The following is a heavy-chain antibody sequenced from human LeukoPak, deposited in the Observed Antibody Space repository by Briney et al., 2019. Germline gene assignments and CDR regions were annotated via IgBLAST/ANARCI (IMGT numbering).Heavy chain of an antibody. Sequence: SETLSLTCTVSGGSISSYYWTWIRHPPGEGLEWIGYIYNSRSTNYNPSLNSRVTISVDASKNQFSLKLNSVTAADTAVYYCARRNVLTEGEAFDIWGQGTMVTVSS. CDR1: GGSISSYY. J-gene: IGHJ3*02. D-gene: IGHD3-9*01. V-gene: IGHV4-59*08. CDR2: IYNSRST. CDR3: ARRNVLTEGEAFDI.